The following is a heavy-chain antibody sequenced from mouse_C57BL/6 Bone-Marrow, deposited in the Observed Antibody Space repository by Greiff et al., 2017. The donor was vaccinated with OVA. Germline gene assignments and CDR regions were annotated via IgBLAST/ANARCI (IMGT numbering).Heavy chain of an antibody. Sequence: EVHLVESGGDLVKPGGSLKLSCAASGFTFSSYGMSWVRQTPDKRLEWVATISSGYSYTYYPDSVKGRFTISRDNAKNTLYLQMSSLKSEDTAMYYCARLLLDYWGQGTTLTVSS. V-gene: IGHV5-6*01. D-gene: IGHD6-5*01. CDR3: ARLLLDY. J-gene: IGHJ2*01. CDR1: GFTFSSYG. CDR2: ISSGYSYT.